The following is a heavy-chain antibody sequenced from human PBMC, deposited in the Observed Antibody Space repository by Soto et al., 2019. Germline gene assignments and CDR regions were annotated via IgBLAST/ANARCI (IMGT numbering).Heavy chain of an antibody. Sequence: ASVKVSCKASGYTFNSYGISWVRQAPGQGLEWMGWISAYNGNTNYAQKLQGRVTMTTDTSTSTAYMELRSLRSDDTAVYYCARVPLAAQDLDYWGQGTLVTVSS. D-gene: IGHD6-6*01. CDR1: GYTFNSYG. CDR2: ISAYNGNT. CDR3: ARVPLAAQDLDY. J-gene: IGHJ4*02. V-gene: IGHV1-18*01.